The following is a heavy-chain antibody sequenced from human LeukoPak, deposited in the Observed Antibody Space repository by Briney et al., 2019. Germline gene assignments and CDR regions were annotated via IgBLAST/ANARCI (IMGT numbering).Heavy chain of an antibody. V-gene: IGHV3-23*01. CDR3: AIDPNWGTHS. J-gene: IGHJ4*02. CDR1: GYTFSTYG. CDR2: ISGSGGST. D-gene: IGHD7-27*01. Sequence: GGSLRLSCAASGYTFSTYGMHWVRQAPGKGLEWVSGISGSGGSTSYADSVKGRFTISRDNFKNALYLQMNSLRVEDTAVYYCAIDPNWGTHSWGQGVLVTVSS.